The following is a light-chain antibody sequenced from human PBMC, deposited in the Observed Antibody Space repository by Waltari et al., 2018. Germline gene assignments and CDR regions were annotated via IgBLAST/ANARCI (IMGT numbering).Light chain of an antibody. CDR1: NSDIGAYNY. J-gene: IGLJ3*02. CDR2: EVS. Sequence: QSALTQPPSASGSPGPSVTISCTGTNSDIGAYNYVSWYQQYPGKASRVVIYEVSQRPPGVPGRFSGSKSGNTASLTVSGLQAEDEAENHCSSYAGSNGMVFGGGTKVTVL. CDR3: SSYAGSNGMV. V-gene: IGLV2-8*01.